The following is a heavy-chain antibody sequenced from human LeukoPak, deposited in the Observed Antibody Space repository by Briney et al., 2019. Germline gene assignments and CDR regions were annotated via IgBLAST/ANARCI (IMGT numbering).Heavy chain of an antibody. J-gene: IGHJ4*02. V-gene: IGHV3-30*07. Sequence: GKSLRLSCAASGFTFSNYAMHWVRQAPGKGLEWVSLISSGGTYEYYADSVKGRFTIFRDNSKNTLYLQMNSLRAEDTAVYYCAKGSLGSWYYFDYWGQGTLVTVSS. D-gene: IGHD6-13*01. CDR2: ISSGGTYE. CDR1: GFTFSNYA. CDR3: AKGSLGSWYYFDY.